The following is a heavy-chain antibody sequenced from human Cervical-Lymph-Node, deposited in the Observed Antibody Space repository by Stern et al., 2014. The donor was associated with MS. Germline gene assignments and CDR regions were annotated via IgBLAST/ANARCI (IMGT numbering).Heavy chain of an antibody. CDR1: GGTFGNHG. CDR3: AREGGDFGKLIFALDL. CDR2: IMPLFGVP. Sequence: QVQLVQSGPEVKKSGSSVKVSCTASGGTFGNHGISWVRQVPGQGLEWMGSIMPLFGVPNSAQKFQSRVTFTADKSTNIAYMELSSLRSEDTALYFCAREGGDFGKLIFALDLWGQGTLVTVSA. D-gene: IGHD3-16*01. V-gene: IGHV1-69*09. J-gene: IGHJ3*01.